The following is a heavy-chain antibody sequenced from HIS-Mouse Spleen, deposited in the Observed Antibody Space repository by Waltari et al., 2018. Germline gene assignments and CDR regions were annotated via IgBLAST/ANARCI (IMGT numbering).Heavy chain of an antibody. J-gene: IGHJ5*02. V-gene: IGHV4-31*03. CDR1: GGSISSGGYY. CDR3: ARSPYYEFWSGYSDNWFDP. CDR2: IYYSGST. D-gene: IGHD3-3*01. Sequence: QVQLQESGPGLVKPSQTLSLTCTVSGGSISSGGYYWRWIRQHPGKGLEWIGYIYYSGSTDYTPSRKSRVTIAVDTSKNQFSLKLSSVTAADTAVYYCARSPYYEFWSGYSDNWFDPWGQGTLVTVSS.